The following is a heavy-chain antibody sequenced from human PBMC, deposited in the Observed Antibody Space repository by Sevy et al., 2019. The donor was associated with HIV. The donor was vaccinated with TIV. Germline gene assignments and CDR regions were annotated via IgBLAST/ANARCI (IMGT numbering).Heavy chain of an antibody. CDR3: ARVGHCSGGSCYWDYYYGMDV. V-gene: IGHV3-30*04. Sequence: GGSLRLSCAASGFTFSSYAMHWVRQAPGKGLEWVAVISYDGSNKYYADSVKGRFTISRDNSKNTLYLQMNSLRAEETAVYYCARVGHCSGGSCYWDYYYGMDVWGQGTTVTVSS. CDR2: ISYDGSNK. D-gene: IGHD2-15*01. CDR1: GFTFSSYA. J-gene: IGHJ6*02.